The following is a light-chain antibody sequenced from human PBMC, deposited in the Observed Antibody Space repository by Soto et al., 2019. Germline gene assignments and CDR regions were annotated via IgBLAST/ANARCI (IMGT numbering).Light chain of an antibody. J-gene: IGLJ1*01. Sequence: QSALTQPASVSGSPGQSITISCTGTSSDVGFYNYVSWYQQHPGKGPKLIIYEVTNRPSGISNRFSGSKSGNTASLTISGLQAEDEADYYCSSYTSISTRVFGTGTKGTVL. CDR2: EVT. V-gene: IGLV2-14*01. CDR1: SSDVGFYNY. CDR3: SSYTSISTRV.